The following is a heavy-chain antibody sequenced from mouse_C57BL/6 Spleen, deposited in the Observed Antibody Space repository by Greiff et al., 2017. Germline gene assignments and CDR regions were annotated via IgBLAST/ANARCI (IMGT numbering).Heavy chain of an antibody. CDR3: ARWDTTVVEAMDY. CDR1: GYTFTSYW. J-gene: IGHJ4*01. D-gene: IGHD1-1*01. Sequence: QVQLQQSGAELVKPGASVKLSCKASGYTFTSYWMQWVKQRPGQGLEWIGEIDPSDSYTNYNQKFKGKATLTVDTASSTAYMQLSSLTSEDAAVYYCARWDTTVVEAMDYWGQGTSVTVSS. CDR2: IDPSDSYT. V-gene: IGHV1-50*01.